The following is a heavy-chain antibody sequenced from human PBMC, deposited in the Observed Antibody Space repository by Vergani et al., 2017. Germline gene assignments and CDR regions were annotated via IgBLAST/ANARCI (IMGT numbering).Heavy chain of an antibody. CDR3: ARDSGYCSGGSCYPDAFDI. D-gene: IGHD2-15*01. CDR1: GGSISSGGYY. V-gene: IGHV4-31*03. CDR2: IHYRGST. Sequence: QVQLQESGPGLVKPSQTLSLTCTVSGGSISSGGYYWSWIRQHPGKGPEWIGYIHYRGSTYYNPSLKSRVTISVDTSKNQFSLKLSSVTAADTAVYYCARDSGYCSGGSCYPDAFDIWGQGTMVTVSS. J-gene: IGHJ3*02.